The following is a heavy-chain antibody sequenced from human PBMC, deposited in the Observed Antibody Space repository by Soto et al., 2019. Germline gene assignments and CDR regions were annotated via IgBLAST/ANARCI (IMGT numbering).Heavy chain of an antibody. CDR3: ARDQDGLSSFEL. J-gene: IGHJ2*01. Sequence: QVQLQESGPGLVKPSQTLSLTCTVSGGSISSGGYCWSWIRQHPGKGLEWIGYIYYSGSTYYNPSLKSRVTISVDTSKNQFSLKLSSVTAADTAVYYCARDQDGLSSFELWGRGTLVTVSS. V-gene: IGHV4-31*03. D-gene: IGHD5-12*01. CDR1: GGSISSGGYC. CDR2: IYYSGST.